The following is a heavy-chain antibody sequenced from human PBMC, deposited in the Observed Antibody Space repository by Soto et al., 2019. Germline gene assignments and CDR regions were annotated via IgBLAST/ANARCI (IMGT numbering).Heavy chain of an antibody. D-gene: IGHD3-3*01. J-gene: IGHJ4*02. V-gene: IGHV3-23*01. CDR2: ISGSGGST. Sequence: PGGSLRLSCAASGFTFSSYAMSWVRQAPGKGLEWVSAISGSGGSTYYADSVKGRFTISRDNSKNTLYLQMNSLRAEDTAVYYCAKFAGMDYDFWSGYGGVDYWGQGTLVTVSS. CDR3: AKFAGMDYDFWSGYGGVDY. CDR1: GFTFSSYA.